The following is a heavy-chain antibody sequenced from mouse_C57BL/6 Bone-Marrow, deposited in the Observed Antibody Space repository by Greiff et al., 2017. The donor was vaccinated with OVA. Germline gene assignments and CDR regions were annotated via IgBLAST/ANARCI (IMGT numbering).Heavy chain of an antibody. CDR1: GYTFTSYW. J-gene: IGHJ3*01. Sequence: QVQLQQPGAELVKPGASVKMSCKASGYTFTSYWITWVKQRPGQGLEWIGDIYPGSGSTNYNEKFKSKATLTVDTSSSTAYMQLSSLTSKDSAVYYCARSDYGNYEWFAYWGQGTLVTVSA. V-gene: IGHV1-55*01. CDR3: ARSDYGNYEWFAY. D-gene: IGHD2-1*01. CDR2: IYPGSGST.